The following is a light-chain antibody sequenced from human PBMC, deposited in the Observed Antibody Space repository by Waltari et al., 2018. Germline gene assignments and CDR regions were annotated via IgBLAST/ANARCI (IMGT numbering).Light chain of an antibody. CDR1: SGSIASNY. CDR3: QSYDSPNHWV. J-gene: IGLJ3*02. CDR2: EDD. Sequence: NLMLTQPHSVSESPGNTVTISCTRSSGSIASNYVQWYQQRPGSSPTIVGYEDDQRPSVVPGRFSGSIDTSSNAPSLTITGLKTEDKSDYYCQSYDSPNHWVFGGGTKLTVL. V-gene: IGLV6-57*01.